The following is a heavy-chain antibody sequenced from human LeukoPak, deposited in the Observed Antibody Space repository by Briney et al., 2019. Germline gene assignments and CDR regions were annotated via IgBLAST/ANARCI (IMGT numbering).Heavy chain of an antibody. CDR2: INHSGST. CDR1: GGSFSGYY. D-gene: IGHD6-13*01. V-gene: IGHV4-34*01. Sequence: SETLSLTCAVYGGSFSGYYWSWIRQPPGKGLEWTGEINHSGSTNYNPSLKSRVTISVDTSKNQFSLKLSSVTAADTAVYYCARRIAAPSYYYYYYMDVWGKGTTVTISS. J-gene: IGHJ6*03. CDR3: ARRIAAPSYYYYYYMDV.